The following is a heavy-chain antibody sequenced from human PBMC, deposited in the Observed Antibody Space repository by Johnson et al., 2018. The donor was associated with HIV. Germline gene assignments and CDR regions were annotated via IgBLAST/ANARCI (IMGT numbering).Heavy chain of an antibody. V-gene: IGHV3-30*03. CDR1: GFTFSTYG. CDR3: ARGPKNPGLDAFDI. J-gene: IGHJ3*02. D-gene: IGHD1-14*01. CDR2: ISYDGSNK. Sequence: VQLVESGGGVVQPGGSLRLSCAASGFTFSTYGIHWVRQAPGKGLEWVAVISYDGSNKYYADSVKGRFTISRDNSKNTLYLQMNSLRAEDTAVYYCARGPKNPGLDAFDIWGQGTVVTVSS.